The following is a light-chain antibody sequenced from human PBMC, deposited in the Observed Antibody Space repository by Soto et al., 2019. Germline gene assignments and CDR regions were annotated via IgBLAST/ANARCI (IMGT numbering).Light chain of an antibody. CDR3: KQSYSTLFT. CDR2: AAS. Sequence: DIQMTQSPSSLSASVGDRVTITCRASQTIIRYLNWYQQKPGRASNPLIYAASSLQSGVPSRFSGSGSGTEFTLTISSLQPEDFATYYCKQSYSTLFTFCPGTKVDIK. J-gene: IGKJ3*01. CDR1: QTIIRY. V-gene: IGKV1-39*01.